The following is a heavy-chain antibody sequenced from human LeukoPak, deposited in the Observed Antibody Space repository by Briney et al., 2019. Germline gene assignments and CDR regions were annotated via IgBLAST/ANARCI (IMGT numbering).Heavy chain of an antibody. V-gene: IGHV3-23*01. D-gene: IGHD3-10*01. J-gene: IGHJ4*02. CDR2: ISGSGSTS. CDR1: GFPFSSHA. Sequence: QPGGSLRLSCAASGFPFSSHAMRWVRQAPGRGLECVSAISGSGSTSYYADSVKGRFTISRDNSKNTLYLQTTSLRAEDTAVYYCAKDQRGYYQPIDYWGQGILVTVSS. CDR3: AKDQRGYYQPIDY.